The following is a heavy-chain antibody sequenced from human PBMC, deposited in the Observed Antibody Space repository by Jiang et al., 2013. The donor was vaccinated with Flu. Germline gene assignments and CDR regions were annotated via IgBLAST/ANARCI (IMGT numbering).Heavy chain of an antibody. V-gene: IGHV6-1*01. CDR3: ARGYSGYDY. Sequence: DYAVSVKSRITINPDTSKNQFSLQLNSVTPEDTAVYYCARGYSGYDYWGQGTLVTVSS. J-gene: IGHJ4*02. D-gene: IGHD5-12*01.